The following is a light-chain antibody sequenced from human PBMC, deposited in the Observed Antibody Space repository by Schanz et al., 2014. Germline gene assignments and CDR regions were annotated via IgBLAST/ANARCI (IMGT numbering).Light chain of an antibody. CDR1: QSVSSY. CDR3: HQYGTSPFT. V-gene: IGKV3-20*01. J-gene: IGKJ3*01. CDR2: GAS. Sequence: EIVLTQSPATLSLSPGERATLSCRASQSVSSYLAWYQHKPGQAPRLLIDGASTRASGIPDRFSGSGSGTDLTLTISRLEPEDSAVYYCHQYGTSPFTFGPGTTVDIK.